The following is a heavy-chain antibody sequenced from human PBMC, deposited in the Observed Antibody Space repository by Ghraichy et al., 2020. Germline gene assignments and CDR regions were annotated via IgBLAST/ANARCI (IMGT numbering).Heavy chain of an antibody. J-gene: IGHJ6*02. V-gene: IGHV4-34*01. D-gene: IGHD3/OR15-3a*01. Sequence: SQTLSLTCAVYGGSFSGYYWSWIRQPPGKGLEWIGEINHRGSTNHNTSLKSRVTILVDTSKKQFSLKLRFVTAADTAVYWCARPGRTGYTSYYYGMDVWGQGTTVTVSS. CDR2: INHRGST. CDR1: GGSFSGYY. CDR3: ARPGRTGYTSYYYGMDV.